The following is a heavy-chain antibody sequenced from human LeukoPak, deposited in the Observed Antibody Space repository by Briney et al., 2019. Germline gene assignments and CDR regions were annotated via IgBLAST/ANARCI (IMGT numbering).Heavy chain of an antibody. CDR1: GFTFSSYA. D-gene: IGHD6-13*01. V-gene: IGHV3-30-3*01. CDR3: ARGGPSIAAAGSDY. CDR2: ISYDGSNK. J-gene: IGHJ4*02. Sequence: GGSLRLSCAASGFTFSSYAMHWVRQAPGKGLEWVAVISYDGSNKYYADSVKGRFTISRDNSKNTLYLQMNSLRAEGTAVYYCARGGPSIAAAGSDYWGQGTLVTVSS.